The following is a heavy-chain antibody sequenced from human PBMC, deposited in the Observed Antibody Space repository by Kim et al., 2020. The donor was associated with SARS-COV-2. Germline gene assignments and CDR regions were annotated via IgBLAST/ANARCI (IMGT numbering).Heavy chain of an antibody. CDR2: IYVSGST. CDR1: GGSFSFYH. J-gene: IGHJ4*02. V-gene: IGHV4-4*07. CDR3: ARQVAGTDRRFDY. D-gene: IGHD6-19*01. Sequence: SETLSLICTVSGGSFSFYHWSWIRQPAGKGLEWIGRIYVSGSTNYNPSLKSRVTMSVDTSENQMSLRLTSVTAADTGMYYCARQVAGTDRRFDYWGQGILVTVSS.